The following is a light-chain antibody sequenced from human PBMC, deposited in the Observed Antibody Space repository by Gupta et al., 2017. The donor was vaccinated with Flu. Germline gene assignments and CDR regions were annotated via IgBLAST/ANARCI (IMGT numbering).Light chain of an antibody. CDR3: QQRDSKPYT. J-gene: IGKJ2*01. Sequence: DIQMTQSPSSLSASVGDRVTITCRASQSISTYLNWYQQKPGKAPELLIYAASTLQSGVPSRFSGSGSGTDFTLTISSLQAEDSARFYCQQRDSKPYTFGQGTKLDIK. CDR1: QSISTY. V-gene: IGKV1-39*01. CDR2: AAS.